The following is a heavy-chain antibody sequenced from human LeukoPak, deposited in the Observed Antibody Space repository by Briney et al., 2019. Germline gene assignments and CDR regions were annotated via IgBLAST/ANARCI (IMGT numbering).Heavy chain of an antibody. J-gene: IGHJ4*02. CDR1: GGSLSSYY. D-gene: IGHD3-22*01. V-gene: IGHV4-59*01. CDR3: ARRAYYDSIVFDY. Sequence: SETLSLTRTGSGGSLSSYYWSWLRQPPGKGREGIGYIYYSGSTNYNPSLKSRVTISIDTSNNQFSLKLSSVTAADAAVYYCARRAYYDSIVFDYWGQGTLVTVSS. CDR2: IYYSGST.